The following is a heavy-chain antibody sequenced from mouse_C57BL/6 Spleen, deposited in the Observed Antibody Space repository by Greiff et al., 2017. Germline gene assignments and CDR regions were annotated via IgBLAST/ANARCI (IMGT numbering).Heavy chain of an antibody. Sequence: EVQRVESGPGLVKPSQSLSLTCSVTGYSITSGYYWNWIRQFPGNKLEWMGYISYDGSNNYNPSLKNRISITRDTSKNQFFLKLNSVTTEDTATYYCARDDLLDAMDYWGQGTSVTVSS. CDR1: GYSITSGYY. J-gene: IGHJ4*01. CDR3: ARDDLLDAMDY. D-gene: IGHD2-4*01. CDR2: ISYDGSN. V-gene: IGHV3-6*01.